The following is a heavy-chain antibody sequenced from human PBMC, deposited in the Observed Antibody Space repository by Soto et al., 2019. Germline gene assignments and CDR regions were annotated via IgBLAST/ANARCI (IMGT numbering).Heavy chain of an antibody. CDR3: GRDAWGEYYDTWGYSQHWYFDL. J-gene: IGHJ2*01. D-gene: IGHD3-16*01. V-gene: IGHV4-30-4*01. Sequence: QVQLQESGPGLVKPSQTLSLTCTVSGASITDGDYYWNWFRQSPGGGLEWIGHMYYSGSTNYNPSLKSRTSISRDTSKNQFSLKLTSVTAADTAVYYCGRDAWGEYYDTWGYSQHWYFDLWGRGTLVTVSS. CDR2: MYYSGST. CDR1: GASITDGDYY.